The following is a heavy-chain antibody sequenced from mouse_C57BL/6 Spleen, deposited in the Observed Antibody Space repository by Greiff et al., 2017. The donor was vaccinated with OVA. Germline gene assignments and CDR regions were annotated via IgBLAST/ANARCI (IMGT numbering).Heavy chain of an antibody. D-gene: IGHD1-1*01. CDR1: GYTFTSYW. CDR2: IDPSDSYT. J-gene: IGHJ4*01. CDR3: ARFKGSSYEGYAMDY. Sequence: QVQLQQPGAELVMPGASVKLSCKASGYTFTSYWMHWVKQRPGQGLEWIGEIDPSDSYTNDNQKFKGKSTLTVDKSSSTAYMQLSSLTSEDSAVYYCARFKGSSYEGYAMDYWGQGTSVTVSS. V-gene: IGHV1-69*01.